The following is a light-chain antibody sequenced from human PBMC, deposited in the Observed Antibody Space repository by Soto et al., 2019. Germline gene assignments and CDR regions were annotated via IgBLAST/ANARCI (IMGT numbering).Light chain of an antibody. V-gene: IGKV3-15*01. CDR1: QNVGSN. CDR2: GTS. J-gene: IGKJ2*01. CDR3: QQYNNWPYT. Sequence: EIVMPQSPVTLSVSPGERAALSCRASQNVGSNFAWYQQRPGQAPRVLIYGTSTRATGVPPRFSGSGSGTDFTLTISSLQSEDFAVYYCQQYNNWPYTFGQGTRLEIK.